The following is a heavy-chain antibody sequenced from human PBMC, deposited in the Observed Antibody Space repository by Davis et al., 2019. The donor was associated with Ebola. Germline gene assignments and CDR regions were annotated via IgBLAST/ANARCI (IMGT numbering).Heavy chain of an antibody. Sequence: GESLKISCAASGFTFSPYRMHWVRQAPGKGLVWVSRINSDGSNTDYADSMKGRFTISRDNDKNTLYLQMNSLRAEDTAVYYCARTSHYFDCWGQGTLVTVSS. V-gene: IGHV3-74*01. CDR2: INSDGSNT. J-gene: IGHJ4*02. CDR1: GFTFSPYR. CDR3: ARTSHYFDC.